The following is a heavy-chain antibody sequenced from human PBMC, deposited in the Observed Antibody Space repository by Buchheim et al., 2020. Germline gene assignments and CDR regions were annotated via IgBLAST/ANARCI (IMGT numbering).Heavy chain of an antibody. CDR1: GYTFSSYG. CDR2: ISAHNGMT. J-gene: IGHJ6*02. D-gene: IGHD3-9*01. V-gene: IGHV1-18*01. Sequence: VQLVQSGGEVRKPGASVKVSCRTAGYTFSSYGVTWVRQAPGRGLEWLGWISAHNGMTLYAQKVQGRVTMTTETSNTTGFLELRSLTSDDTGVYYCARDFYDILTGPSYGMDVWGQGTT. CDR3: ARDFYDILTGPSYGMDV.